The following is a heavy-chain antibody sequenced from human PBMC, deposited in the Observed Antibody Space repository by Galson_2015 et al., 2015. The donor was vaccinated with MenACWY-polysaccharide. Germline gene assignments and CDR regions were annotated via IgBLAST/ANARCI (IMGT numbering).Heavy chain of an antibody. J-gene: IGHJ5*02. CDR1: GFTFTSYA. CDR2: IRSSGTNT. V-gene: IGHV3-23*01. D-gene: IGHD3-3*01. Sequence: SLRLSCAASGFTFTSYAMSWVRQAPGKGLEWVSAIRSSGTNTYYADSVKGRFTISRDNSKNTLYLQMNSLRAEDTAVYYCAKDSTGFWSAAGRFDHWGQGTLVTVSS. CDR3: AKDSTGFWSAAGRFDH.